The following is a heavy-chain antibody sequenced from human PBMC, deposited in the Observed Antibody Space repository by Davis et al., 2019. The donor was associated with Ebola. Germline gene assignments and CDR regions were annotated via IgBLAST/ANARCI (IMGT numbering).Heavy chain of an antibody. Sequence: GESLKISCAASGFTFSSYWMHWVRQAPGKGLVWVSRTNSDGSITSYADSVKGRFTISRDNAKSSLYLQMNSLRAEDTAVFYCVRGGSATAYWGQGTPVTVSS. CDR3: VRGGSATAY. CDR2: TNSDGSIT. D-gene: IGHD2-15*01. CDR1: GFTFSSYW. V-gene: IGHV3-74*01. J-gene: IGHJ1*01.